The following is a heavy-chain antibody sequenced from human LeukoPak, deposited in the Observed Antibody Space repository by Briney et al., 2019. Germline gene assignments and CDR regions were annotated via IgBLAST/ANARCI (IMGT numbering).Heavy chain of an antibody. D-gene: IGHD1-1*01. CDR2: ISGSGGST. CDR1: GFTFSSYA. Sequence: PGGSLRLSCAASGFTFSSYAMSWVRQAPGKGLEWVSAISGSGGSTYYADSVKGRFTISRDNSKNTLYLQMNSLRAEDTAVYYCAKDPRYNWNDGPYFDYWGQGTLVTVSS. V-gene: IGHV3-23*01. CDR3: AKDPRYNWNDGPYFDY. J-gene: IGHJ4*02.